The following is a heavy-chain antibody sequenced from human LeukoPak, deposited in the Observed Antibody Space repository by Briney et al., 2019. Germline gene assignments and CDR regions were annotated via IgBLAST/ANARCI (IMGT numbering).Heavy chain of an antibody. D-gene: IGHD6-13*01. CDR2: ISSSSSYI. CDR3: ARSSSFSSSWVNWFDP. V-gene: IGHV3-21*01. Sequence: GGSLRLSCAASGFTFSSCGFNWVRQAPGKGLEWVSSISSSSSYIYYADSVKGRFTISRDNAKNSLYLQMNSLRAEDTAVYYCARSSSFSSSWVNWFDPWGQGTLVTVSS. J-gene: IGHJ5*02. CDR1: GFTFSSCG.